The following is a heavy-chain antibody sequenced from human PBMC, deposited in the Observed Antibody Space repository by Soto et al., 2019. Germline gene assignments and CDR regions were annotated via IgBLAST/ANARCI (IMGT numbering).Heavy chain of an antibody. J-gene: IGHJ4*02. D-gene: IGHD3-10*01. Sequence: GGSLRLSCAASGFTFNSYAMHWVRRAPGKGLEWVAGISSGAKARNYADSVRGRFTISRDDSRNTLYLELSSLRDDDTAVYYCAKESGPRREFDYWGQGALVTVSS. CDR1: GFTFNSYA. CDR2: ISSGAKAR. V-gene: IGHV3-30*04. CDR3: AKESGPRREFDY.